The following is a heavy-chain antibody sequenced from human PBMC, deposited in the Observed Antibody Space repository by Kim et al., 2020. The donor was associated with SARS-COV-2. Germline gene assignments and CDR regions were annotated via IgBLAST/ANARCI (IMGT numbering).Heavy chain of an antibody. Sequence: GGSLILSCAASGFTFSSYGMHWVRQAPGKGLEWVAVISYDGSNKYYADSVKGRFTISRDNSKNTLNLQMNSLRAEDTAVYYCAKDPYYYGSGSPDYWGQGTLVTVSS. D-gene: IGHD3-10*01. J-gene: IGHJ4*02. CDR2: ISYDGSNK. CDR1: GFTFSSYG. CDR3: AKDPYYYGSGSPDY. V-gene: IGHV3-30*18.